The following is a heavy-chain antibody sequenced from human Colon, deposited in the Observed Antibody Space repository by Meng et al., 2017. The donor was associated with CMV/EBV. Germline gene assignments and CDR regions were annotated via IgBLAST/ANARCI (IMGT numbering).Heavy chain of an antibody. CDR3: ARWTGWFDP. Sequence: LRLSCAASGFTHTNYGIHWVRQAPGKGLEWLALISHEGSDDFYADSVKGRFTMSRDNSKNTVHLQMNSLRPDDTAVYYCARWTGWFDPWGQGTLVTVSS. CDR1: GFTHTNYG. V-gene: IGHV3-30*03. CDR2: ISHEGSDD. J-gene: IGHJ5*02. D-gene: IGHD3/OR15-3a*01.